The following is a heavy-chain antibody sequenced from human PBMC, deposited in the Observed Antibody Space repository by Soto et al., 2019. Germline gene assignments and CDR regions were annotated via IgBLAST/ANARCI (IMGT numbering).Heavy chain of an antibody. Sequence: QVQLQESGPGLVKPSETLSLTCTVSGGSISSYYWSWIRQPPGKGLEWIGYIYYSGSTNYNPSLKSRVTTSADTIQDHSPLNPSSLIAVDTAVYYFARRYGSYIDYWGQGTLVTVSS. J-gene: IGHJ4*02. CDR3: ARRYGSYIDY. D-gene: IGHD2-15*01. CDR1: GGSISSYY. V-gene: IGHV4-59*08. CDR2: IYYSGST.